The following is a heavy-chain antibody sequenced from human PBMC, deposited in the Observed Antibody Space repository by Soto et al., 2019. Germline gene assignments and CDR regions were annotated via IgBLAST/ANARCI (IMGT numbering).Heavy chain of an antibody. Sequence: QVQLVQSGAEVKKPGASVKVSCKASGYTFTTYDINWFRQASGQGLEWMGWMNPNSGNTGYAQKFQGRVTMTRDTSISTAYIELSSLRSEDTAVYYCATSGSGWYLYWGQGTLVTVSS. D-gene: IGHD6-19*01. CDR3: ATSGSGWYLY. V-gene: IGHV1-8*01. CDR2: MNPNSGNT. CDR1: GYTFTTYD. J-gene: IGHJ4*02.